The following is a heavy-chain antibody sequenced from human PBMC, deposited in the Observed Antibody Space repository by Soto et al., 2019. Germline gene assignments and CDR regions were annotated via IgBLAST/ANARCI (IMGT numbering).Heavy chain of an antibody. V-gene: IGHV3-30*18. Sequence: GGSLRLSCAASGFTFSSYGMHWVRQAPGKGLEWVAVISYDGSNKYYADSVKGRFTISRDNSKNTLYLQMNSLRAEDTAVYYCAKDPIGSVYGDYVRYFDYWGQGTLVTVSS. CDR1: GFTFSSYG. D-gene: IGHD4-17*01. CDR2: ISYDGSNK. J-gene: IGHJ4*02. CDR3: AKDPIGSVYGDYVRYFDY.